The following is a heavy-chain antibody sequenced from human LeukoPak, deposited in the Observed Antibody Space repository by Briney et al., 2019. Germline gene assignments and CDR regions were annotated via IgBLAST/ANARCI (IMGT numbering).Heavy chain of an antibody. CDR3: ARQEYCSGASCYTWFDP. D-gene: IGHD2-15*01. CDR1: GYSIDNYW. V-gene: IGHV5-51*01. J-gene: IGHJ5*02. Sequence: GESLKISCKGSGYSIDNYWIAWVRQMPGKGLEWMGIIYPADSDIRYSPSFQGQVTISADKSISTAYLQWNSLKASDTAMYYCARQEYCSGASCYTWFDPWGQGTLVTVSS. CDR2: IYPADSDI.